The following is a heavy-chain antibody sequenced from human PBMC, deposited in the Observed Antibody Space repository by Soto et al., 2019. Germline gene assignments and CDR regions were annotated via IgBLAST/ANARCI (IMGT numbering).Heavy chain of an antibody. D-gene: IGHD4-17*01. Sequence: EVQLLASGGGLVQLGGSLRLSCAASGIIFNNYAMSWVRQAPGKGLEWVSVITDAGGRTYYAASAQGRFTISRDNSKNTLYLQMHSLRAEDTAIYYCAKSVGTYGDNTERAERFDPWGQGTLVTVSS. CDR1: GIIFNNYA. J-gene: IGHJ5*02. CDR2: ITDAGGRT. V-gene: IGHV3-23*01. CDR3: AKSVGTYGDNTERAERFDP.